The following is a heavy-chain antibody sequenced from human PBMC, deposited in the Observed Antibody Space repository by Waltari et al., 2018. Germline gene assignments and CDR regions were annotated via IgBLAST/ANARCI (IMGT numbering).Heavy chain of an antibody. D-gene: IGHD6-19*01. V-gene: IGHV3-48*03. J-gene: IGHJ6*02. CDR1: EFTFGSYV. Sequence: EVRLVQSGGGFVQHGVSRRLSCLASEFTFGSYVMNWVRQPPGKGLEWVSYISNSFSPIYYADSVKGRFTISRDNAKNSLFLQMDSLSADDTAIYYCGRVALGSGFGPYFYYGMDVWGQGTTVTVSS. CDR2: ISNSFSPI. CDR3: GRVALGSGFGPYFYYGMDV.